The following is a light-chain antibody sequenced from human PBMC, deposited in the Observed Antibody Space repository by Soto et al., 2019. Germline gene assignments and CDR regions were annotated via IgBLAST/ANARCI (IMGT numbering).Light chain of an antibody. CDR2: SHD. Sequence: QSVLTQPPSASGTPGQRVTISCSGSSSNIGSNNVNWYQHLPGTAPKLLIYSHDQRPSGVPDRFSGSKSGTSASLAISGLQSEDEADYYCSSYTSGSTPYVFGTGTKLTVL. CDR1: SSNIGSNN. V-gene: IGLV1-44*01. CDR3: SSYTSGSTPYV. J-gene: IGLJ1*01.